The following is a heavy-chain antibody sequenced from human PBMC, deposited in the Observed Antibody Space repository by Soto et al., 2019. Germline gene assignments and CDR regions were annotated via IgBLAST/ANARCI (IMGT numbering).Heavy chain of an antibody. Sequence: GGSLRLSCAASGFTFSSYAMHWVRQAPGKGLEWVAVISYDGSNKYYADSVKGRFTISRDNSKNTLYLQMNSLRAEDTAVYYCARDGDDSSGYYNYYYYGMDVWGQGTTVTVSS. CDR2: ISYDGSNK. J-gene: IGHJ6*02. CDR3: ARDGDDSSGYYNYYYYGMDV. D-gene: IGHD3-22*01. V-gene: IGHV3-30-3*01. CDR1: GFTFSSYA.